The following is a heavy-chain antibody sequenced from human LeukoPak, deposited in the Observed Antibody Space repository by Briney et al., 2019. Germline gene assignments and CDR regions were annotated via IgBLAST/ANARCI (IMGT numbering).Heavy chain of an antibody. J-gene: IGHJ4*02. CDR3: ARDPYYGSGSYSTFEY. V-gene: IGHV3-20*01. CDR2: INWNGDST. D-gene: IGHD3-10*01. Sequence: GGSLRLSCAASGFTFDDYGMSWVRPAPGKGQKWVSGINWNGDSTGYADSVKGRFTISRDNAKNSLYLQMNSLRAEDTALYHCARDPYYGSGSYSTFEYWGQGTLVTVSS. CDR1: GFTFDDYG.